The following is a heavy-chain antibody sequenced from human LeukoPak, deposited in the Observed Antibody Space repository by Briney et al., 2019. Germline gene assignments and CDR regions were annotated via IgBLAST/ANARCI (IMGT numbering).Heavy chain of an antibody. CDR2: IYHSGST. V-gene: IGHV4-38-2*01. Sequence: PSETLSLTCAVSGYSISSGYYWGWIRQPPGRGLEWIGSIYHSGSTYYNPSLKGRVTISVDTSKNQFSLKLSSVTAADTAVYYCARGGIAGDNWFDPWGQGTLVTVSS. D-gene: IGHD6-13*01. CDR1: GYSISSGYY. J-gene: IGHJ5*02. CDR3: ARGGIAGDNWFDP.